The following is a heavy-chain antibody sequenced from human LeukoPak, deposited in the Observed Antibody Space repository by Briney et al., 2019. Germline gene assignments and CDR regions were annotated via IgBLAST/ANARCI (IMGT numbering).Heavy chain of an antibody. CDR2: INHSGST. Sequence: PSETLSLTCAVYGGSFSGYYWSWIRQPPGKGLEWIGEINHSGSTNYNPSLKSRVTISVDTSKNQFSLKLSSVTAADTAVYYCARGPRYQLPDYWGQGTLVTVS. D-gene: IGHD2-2*01. CDR3: ARGPRYQLPDY. V-gene: IGHV4-34*01. CDR1: GGSFSGYY. J-gene: IGHJ4*02.